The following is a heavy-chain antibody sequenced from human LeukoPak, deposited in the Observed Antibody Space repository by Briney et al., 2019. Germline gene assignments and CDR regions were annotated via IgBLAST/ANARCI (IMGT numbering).Heavy chain of an antibody. V-gene: IGHV7-4-1*02. Sequence: ASVKVSCKASGYTFTNFAINWVRQAPGQGLEWMGWINTNTGNPTYAQGFTGRFVFSLDTSVSTAYMKISSLTAEDTAVYYCARAPYSSSSVGDFDYWGQGTLVTVSS. CDR1: GYTFTNFA. CDR3: ARAPYSSSSVGDFDY. D-gene: IGHD6-6*01. CDR2: INTNTGNP. J-gene: IGHJ4*02.